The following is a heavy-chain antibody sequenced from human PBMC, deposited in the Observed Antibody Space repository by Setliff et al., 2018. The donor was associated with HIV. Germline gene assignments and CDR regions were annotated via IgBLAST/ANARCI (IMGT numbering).Heavy chain of an antibody. J-gene: IGHJ4*02. V-gene: IGHV4-59*01. Sequence: PSETLSLTCTVSRGSISRYYWSWIRQPPGKGLEWIGYIYYTGTTKYNPSLKSRVTMSVDTSKNQLSLKLSSLTAADTAVYYCARQYWGNPDYWGKEMLVTVSS. CDR3: ARQYWGNPDY. CDR2: IYYTGTT. CDR1: RGSISRYY. D-gene: IGHD2-15*01.